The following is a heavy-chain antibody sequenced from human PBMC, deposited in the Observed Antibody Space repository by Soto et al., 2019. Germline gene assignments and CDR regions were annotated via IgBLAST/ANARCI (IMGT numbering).Heavy chain of an antibody. CDR2: IYYSGST. CDR3: ARQRYSSVWAPFDF. CDR1: GGSISSNSYF. J-gene: IGHJ4*02. V-gene: IGHV4-39*01. D-gene: IGHD6-19*01. Sequence: SETLSLTYIVSGGSISSNSYFWGWIRQPPGKGLEWIGSIYYSGSTHYNPSLKSRVTMSEDTSKNQFSVSLSSVTAADTAVYYCARQRYSSVWAPFDFWGQGTLVTVSS.